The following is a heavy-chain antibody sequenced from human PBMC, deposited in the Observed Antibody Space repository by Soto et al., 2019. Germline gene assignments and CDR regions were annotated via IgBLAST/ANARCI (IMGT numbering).Heavy chain of an antibody. CDR2: IMHLFPTP. J-gene: IGHJ6*02. CDR3: ARDKDRQQIGGNYYCGMDV. D-gene: IGHD1-26*01. CDR1: GGTFGNSA. V-gene: IGHV1-69*12. Sequence: QVQLVQSGAEVKKPGSSVTVSCKASGGTFGNSAISWVRQAPGQGLGWMGGIMHLFPTPDYAQKFQGRVTSTADESTSTAYMELTSLRSEDTAVYYSARDKDRQQIGGNYYCGMDVWGQGTTVTV.